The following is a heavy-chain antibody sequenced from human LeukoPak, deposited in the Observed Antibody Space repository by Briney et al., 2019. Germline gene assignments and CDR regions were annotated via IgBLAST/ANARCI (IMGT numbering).Heavy chain of an antibody. J-gene: IGHJ4*02. CDR2: IYYSGST. V-gene: IGHV4-59*01. CDR3: AGTKHSPYCSSTSCYKGGFDY. D-gene: IGHD2-2*02. CDR1: GGSISSYY. Sequence: SETLSLTCTVSGGSISSYYWSWIRQPPGKGLEWIGYIYYSGSTNYNPSLKSRVTISVDTSKNQFSLKLSSVTAADTAVYYCAGTKHSPYCSSTSCYKGGFDYWGQGTLVTVSS.